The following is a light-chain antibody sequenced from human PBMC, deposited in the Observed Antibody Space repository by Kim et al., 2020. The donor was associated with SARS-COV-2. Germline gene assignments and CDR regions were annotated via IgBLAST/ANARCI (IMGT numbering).Light chain of an antibody. V-gene: IGKV3-20*01. CDR3: QQYGSSPSTT. CDR1: QRVSSSN. Sequence: PGERATPPCRASQRVSSSNLAWYQQKPGQAPRLRIYGASSRATGIPDRFSGSGSGTDFTLTSSSLEPEDFAVYYWQQYGSSPSTTFGQGTRLEIK. CDR2: GAS. J-gene: IGKJ5*01.